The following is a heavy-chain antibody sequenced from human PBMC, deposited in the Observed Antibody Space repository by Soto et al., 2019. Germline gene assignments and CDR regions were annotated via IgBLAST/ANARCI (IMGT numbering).Heavy chain of an antibody. CDR2: IERRGST. CDR1: GGSVSSGSYY. V-gene: IGHV4-39*07. J-gene: IGHJ5*02. Sequence: SETLSLTCTVSGGSVSSGSYYWSWIRQPPGKGLEWIGEIERRGSTNHNPSLTSRVTISVDTSKNQFSLRLSSVTAADTAVYYCARGYGSGSYYHTWGQGTLVTVSS. D-gene: IGHD3-10*01. CDR3: ARGYGSGSYYHT.